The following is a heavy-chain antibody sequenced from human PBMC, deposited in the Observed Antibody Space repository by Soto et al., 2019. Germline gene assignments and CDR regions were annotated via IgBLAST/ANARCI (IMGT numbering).Heavy chain of an antibody. CDR3: LKVGVLAATHYHLFDYYYYMDV. Sequence: GGSLRLSCAASGFTFSSYAMRWVRQAPGRGLEWVSAISGSGGSTYYADSVKGRFTISRDNSKNTLYLQMNSLRSEDTAVYYCLKVGVLAATHYHLFDYYYYMDVWGKGTTVTVSS. V-gene: IGHV3-23*01. CDR2: ISGSGGST. D-gene: IGHD2-15*01. J-gene: IGHJ6*03. CDR1: GFTFSSYA.